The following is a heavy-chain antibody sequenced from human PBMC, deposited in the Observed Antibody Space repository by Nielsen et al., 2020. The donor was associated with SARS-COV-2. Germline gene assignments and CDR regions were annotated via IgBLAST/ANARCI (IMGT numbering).Heavy chain of an antibody. CDR3: AKVATDYYVGRFDS. Sequence: GESLKISCAASGFTFSSYSMSWVRQAPGKGLEWVSDISGSGGSTYDADSVKGRFTISRDNSKNTLYLQMNSLRAEDTAVYYCAKVATDYYVGRFDSWGQGTLVTVSS. J-gene: IGHJ5*01. V-gene: IGHV3-23*01. CDR2: ISGSGGST. CDR1: GFTFSSYS. D-gene: IGHD3-9*01.